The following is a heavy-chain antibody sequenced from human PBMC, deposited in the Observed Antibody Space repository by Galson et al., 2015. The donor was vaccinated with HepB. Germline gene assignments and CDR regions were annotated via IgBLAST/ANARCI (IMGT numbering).Heavy chain of an antibody. J-gene: IGHJ3*02. CDR3: AKGLLCRNYLCGFDI. Sequence: SLRLSCAASGFTSSSSAMSWVRQAPGKGLEWVSTLPPSGSNIYYADSVKGRFTISRNNSKNTLYLQMSSLRADDTAVYYCAKGLLCRNYLCGFDIWGQGTMVTVSS. V-gene: IGHV3-23*01. D-gene: IGHD4-11*01. CDR2: LPPSGSNI. CDR1: GFTSSSSA.